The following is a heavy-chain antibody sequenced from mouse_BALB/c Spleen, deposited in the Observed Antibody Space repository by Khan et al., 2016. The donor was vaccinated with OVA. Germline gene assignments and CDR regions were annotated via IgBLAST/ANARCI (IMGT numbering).Heavy chain of an antibody. V-gene: IGHV1S137*01. Sequence: QVQLQQPGPELVRPGVSVKISCKGSGYTFTDYAMYWVKQSHAKSLEWIGLISTYSGNTNYNQKFWGKATMTVDKSSSTAYMELARLTSEDSAIYYCANPAYEGYYDYWGQATTLTVSP. CDR3: ANPAYEGYYDY. CDR2: ISTYSGNT. J-gene: IGHJ2*01. D-gene: IGHD2-3*01. CDR1: GYTFTDYA.